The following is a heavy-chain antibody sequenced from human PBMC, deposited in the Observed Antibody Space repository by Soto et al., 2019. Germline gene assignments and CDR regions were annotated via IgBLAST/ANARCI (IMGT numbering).Heavy chain of an antibody. J-gene: IGHJ4*02. Sequence: QVQLVQSGPEVKMPGASVKVSCKASGHTFTGHHMHWVRQAPGQGLEWMAYIDLDSSHTKCVQRFQGRVTTTRDTSITTVYMELSGLRSDDTALYYCGLEPTGTGGFDYWGQGTLLTVSS. V-gene: IGHV1-2*02. CDR1: GHTFTGHH. CDR3: GLEPTGTGGFDY. D-gene: IGHD7-27*01. CDR2: IDLDSSHT.